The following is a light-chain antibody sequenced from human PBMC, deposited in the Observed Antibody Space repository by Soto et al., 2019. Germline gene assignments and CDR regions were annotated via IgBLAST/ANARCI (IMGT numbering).Light chain of an antibody. V-gene: IGKV3-20*01. J-gene: IGKJ4*01. CDR1: QIVSSNY. Sequence: SPGTLSLSPGERATLSCRATQIVSSNYLAWYQQKPGQAPRLLIYGAFNRATGIPDRFSASGSGTDFTLTISRLEAEDFALYYCQQYGDSPLAFGGGTKVDI. CDR2: GAF. CDR3: QQYGDSPLA.